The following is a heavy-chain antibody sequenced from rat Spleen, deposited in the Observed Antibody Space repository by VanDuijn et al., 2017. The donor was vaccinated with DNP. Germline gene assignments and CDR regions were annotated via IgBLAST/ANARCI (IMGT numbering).Heavy chain of an antibody. Sequence: EVQLVESGGGLVQPGRSLKLSCAASGFTFSDFGMAWVRQGPTRGLEWVASITNSGGIAYYRDAVKGRFTISRDNAKSTLYLQVDSLRSEVTATYYWSTLMYATDYYYFNYWGQGVMVTVSS. V-gene: IGHV5S13*01. CDR3: STLMYATDYYYFNY. CDR2: ITNSGGIA. D-gene: IGHD1-6*01. CDR1: GFTFSDFG. J-gene: IGHJ2*01.